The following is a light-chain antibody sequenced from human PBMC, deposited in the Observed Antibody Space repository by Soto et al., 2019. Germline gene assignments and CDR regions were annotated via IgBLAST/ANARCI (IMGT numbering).Light chain of an antibody. CDR2: EVS. V-gene: IGLV2-18*02. Sequence: QSALTQPPSVSGSPGQSVTISCTGTSSDVGSYNRVSWYQQPPGTAPKLMIYEVSNRPSGVPDRFSGSKSGNTASLTISGLQAEDEPDYYCSSYTSSSTRVFGTGTKVTVL. CDR1: SSDVGSYNR. J-gene: IGLJ1*01. CDR3: SSYTSSSTRV.